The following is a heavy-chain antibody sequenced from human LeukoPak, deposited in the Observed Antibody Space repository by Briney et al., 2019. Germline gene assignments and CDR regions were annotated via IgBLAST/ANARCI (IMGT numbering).Heavy chain of an antibody. CDR1: NGSISSYY. CDR3: ARGFDSSSWYASWFDP. CDR2: IHHSGST. J-gene: IGHJ5*02. D-gene: IGHD6-13*01. V-gene: IGHV4-59*01. Sequence: SETLSLTCTVSNGSISSYYWSWIRQPPGKGLEWIGYIHHSGSTNYNPALKSRVTISVDTSKNQFSLKLSSVTAADTAVYYCARGFDSSSWYASWFDPWGQGTLVIVSS.